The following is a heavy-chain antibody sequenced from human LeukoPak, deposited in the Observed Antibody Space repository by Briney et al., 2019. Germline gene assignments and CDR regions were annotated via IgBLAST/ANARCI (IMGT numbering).Heavy chain of an antibody. CDR2: IYTSGST. Sequence: SETLSLTCTVSGGSISSGSYYWSWIRQPAGKGLEWIGRIYTSGSTNYNPSLKSRVTISVDTSKNQFSLKLSSVTAADTAVYYCARAEWVRGVTDYWGQGTLVTVSS. D-gene: IGHD3-10*01. V-gene: IGHV4-61*02. CDR1: GGSISSGSYY. J-gene: IGHJ4*02. CDR3: ARAEWVRGVTDY.